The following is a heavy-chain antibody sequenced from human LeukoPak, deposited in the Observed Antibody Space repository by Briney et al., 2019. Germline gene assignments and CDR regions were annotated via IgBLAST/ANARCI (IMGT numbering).Heavy chain of an antibody. CDR1: GGSISRGSYY. Sequence: PSQTLSLTCTVSGGSISRGSYYWSWIRQPAGKGLEWIGEINHSGSTNYNPSLKRRVTISVDTSKNQFSLKLSSVTAADTAVYYCARCRLRYFYWLSTWYFDYWGQGTLVSVSS. CDR3: ARCRLRYFYWLSTWYFDY. D-gene: IGHD3-9*01. V-gene: IGHV4-61*09. J-gene: IGHJ4*02. CDR2: INHSGST.